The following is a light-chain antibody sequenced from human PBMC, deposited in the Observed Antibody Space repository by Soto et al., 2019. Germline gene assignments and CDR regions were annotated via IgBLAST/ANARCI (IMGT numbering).Light chain of an antibody. V-gene: IGKV1-39*01. CDR2: TAS. CDR1: QCISDY. Sequence: IRWTQSPTSLSASVGRPITITCRASQCISDYLSWLQHKPGESPKLLIYTASSLQGGVPLRFSAAGSRTDFSLTISGLQPEDSAPYYCQQPYTFPWTFGQGTKVDI. CDR3: QQPYTFPWT. J-gene: IGKJ1*01.